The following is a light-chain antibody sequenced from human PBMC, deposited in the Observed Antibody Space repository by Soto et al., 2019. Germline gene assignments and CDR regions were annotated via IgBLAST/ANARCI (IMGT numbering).Light chain of an antibody. CDR2: GAS. J-gene: IGKJ1*01. CDR1: ETIRGL. V-gene: IGKV3-20*01. CDR3: QQYDSWT. Sequence: EIVLTQSPATLSLSPGERATLSCRASETIRGLLAWYQQRPGQPPRLLIYGASSRATGIPDRFSGSGSGTDFTLTIRRLEPEDFAVYYCQQYDSWTFGQGTKVDIK.